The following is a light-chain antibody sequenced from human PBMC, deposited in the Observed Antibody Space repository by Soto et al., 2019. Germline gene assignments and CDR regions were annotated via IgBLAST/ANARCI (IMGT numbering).Light chain of an antibody. CDR1: SSDVGGYNY. V-gene: IGLV2-11*01. J-gene: IGLJ1*01. Sequence: QSALTQPRSVSGSPGQSVTISCTGTSSDVGGYNYVSWYQQHPGKAPKLMIYGVSKRPSGVPDRFSGSKSGNTASLTISGLQAEDEADYYCCSYAGSYHYVFGTGTKVTVL. CDR3: CSYAGSYHYV. CDR2: GVS.